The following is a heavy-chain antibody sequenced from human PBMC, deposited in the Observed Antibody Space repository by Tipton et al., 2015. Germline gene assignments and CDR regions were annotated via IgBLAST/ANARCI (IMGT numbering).Heavy chain of an antibody. CDR1: AYSISSDYY. V-gene: IGHV4-38-2*01. CDR2: ISHSGNT. CDR3: ARGTYGGYIQSH. J-gene: IGHJ4*02. Sequence: TLSLTCAVSAYSISSDYYWGWIRQLPGKGLEWIGSISHSGNTYYNPSLKSRVTMSRDTSKNQFSLTLNSVAAADTAVYYCARGTYGGYIQSHWGQGTPVTVSS. D-gene: IGHD4-17*01.